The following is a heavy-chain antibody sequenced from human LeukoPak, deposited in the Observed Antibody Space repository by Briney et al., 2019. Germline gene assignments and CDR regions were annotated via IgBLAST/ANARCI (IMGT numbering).Heavy chain of an antibody. CDR1: GFTFRNYY. J-gene: IGHJ4*01. CDR3: ARDLSGHWTYDY. CDR2: ISLDGNNE. Sequence: GGSLRLSCAASGFTFRNYYMHWVRQAPGKGLEWVAVISLDGNNEYYADSAKGRFSLSRDNSMNTLYLQLNSLRTEDTAMYYCARDLSGHWTYDYWGQGTPVTVSS. V-gene: IGHV3-30-3*01. D-gene: IGHD1-1*01.